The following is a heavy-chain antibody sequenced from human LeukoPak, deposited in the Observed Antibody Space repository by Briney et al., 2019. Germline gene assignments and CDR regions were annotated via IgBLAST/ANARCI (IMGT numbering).Heavy chain of an antibody. V-gene: IGHV1-8*01. CDR3: ARSAAVAGTRDY. J-gene: IGHJ4*02. CDR1: GYTFTSYD. Sequence: ASVKVSCKASGYTFTSYDINWVRQATGQGLEWMGWMNPNSGNTGYAQKFQGRVTMTRNTSISTAYMELSSLRSEDTAVYYCARSAAVAGTRDYWGQGTLVTVSS. D-gene: IGHD6-19*01. CDR2: MNPNSGNT.